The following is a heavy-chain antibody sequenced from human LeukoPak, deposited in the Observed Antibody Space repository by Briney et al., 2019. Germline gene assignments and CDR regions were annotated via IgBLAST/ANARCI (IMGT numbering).Heavy chain of an antibody. D-gene: IGHD1-26*01. V-gene: IGHV1-69*05. J-gene: IGHJ3*02. CDR1: GGTFTSYA. CDR3: ASGGSGSDPDAFDI. CDR2: IIPIFGTA. Sequence: ASVKVSCKASGGTFTSYAISCVRQAPGQGLEWMGGIIPIFGTANYAQKFQGRVTITTDESTSTAYMELSSLRSEDTAVYYCASGGSGSDPDAFDIWGQGTMVTVSS.